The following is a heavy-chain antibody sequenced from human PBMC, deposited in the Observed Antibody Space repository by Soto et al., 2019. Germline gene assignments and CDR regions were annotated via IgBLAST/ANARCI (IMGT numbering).Heavy chain of an antibody. D-gene: IGHD3-3*01. J-gene: IGHJ4*01. Sequence: SETLSLTCAVYGGSFSGYYWSWIRQPPGKGLEWIGEINHSGSTNYNPSLKSRVTISVDTSKNQFSLKLSSVTAADTAVYYCARPPSYYDFWSGYGGATGYYFDYWGQGTLVTVSS. CDR2: INHSGST. CDR1: GGSFSGYY. CDR3: ARPPSYYDFWSGYGGATGYYFDY. V-gene: IGHV4-34*01.